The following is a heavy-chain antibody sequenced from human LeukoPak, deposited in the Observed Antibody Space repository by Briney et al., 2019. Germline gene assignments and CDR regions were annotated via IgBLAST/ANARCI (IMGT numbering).Heavy chain of an antibody. Sequence: GGSLRLSCAASGFTFSSYSMNWVRQAPGKGLEWVSSISSSSSYIYYADSVKGRFTISRDNAKNSLYLQMNSLRAGDTAVYYCARDHDYYYMDVWGKGTTVTVSS. CDR2: ISSSSSYI. J-gene: IGHJ6*03. CDR1: GFTFSSYS. V-gene: IGHV3-21*01. CDR3: ARDHDYYYMDV.